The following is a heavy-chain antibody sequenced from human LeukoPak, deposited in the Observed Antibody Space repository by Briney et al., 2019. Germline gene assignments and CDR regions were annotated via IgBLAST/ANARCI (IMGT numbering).Heavy chain of an antibody. D-gene: IGHD3-3*01. J-gene: IGHJ3*02. Sequence: GASVKVSCKASGYTFTSYYMHWVRQAPGQGLEWMGIINPSGGSTSYAQKFQGRVTMTRDMSTSTAYMELSRLRSDDTAVYYCARDPGEHYDFWSGYSSYVHDAFDIWGQGTMVTVSS. CDR1: GYTFTSYY. CDR2: INPSGGST. CDR3: ARDPGEHYDFWSGYSSYVHDAFDI. V-gene: IGHV1-46*01.